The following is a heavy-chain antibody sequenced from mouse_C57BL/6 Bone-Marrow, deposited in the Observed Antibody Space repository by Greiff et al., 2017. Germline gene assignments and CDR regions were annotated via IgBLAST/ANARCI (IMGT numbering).Heavy chain of an antibody. D-gene: IGHD2-4*01. Sequence: QVQLQQSGAELVRPGASVTLSCKASGYTFTDYEMHWVKQTPVHGLEWIGAIEPETGGTAYNQKFKGKALLTADKSSSTAYMELRSLTSEDSAVYYCTGREIYYDYPYYFDYWGQGTTLTVSS. V-gene: IGHV1-15*01. CDR2: IEPETGGT. CDR3: TGREIYYDYPYYFDY. CDR1: GYTFTDYE. J-gene: IGHJ2*01.